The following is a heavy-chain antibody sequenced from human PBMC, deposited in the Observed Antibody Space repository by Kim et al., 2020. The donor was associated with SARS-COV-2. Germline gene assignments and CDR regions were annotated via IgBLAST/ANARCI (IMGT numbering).Heavy chain of an antibody. CDR3: ARQEGYCTNGVCYMGS. J-gene: IGHJ4*02. Sequence: SLKRRVSISVDTSKNQVSLKLSSVTAADTAVYYCARQEGYCTNGVCYMGSWGQGTLVTVSS. D-gene: IGHD2-8*01. V-gene: IGHV4-39*01.